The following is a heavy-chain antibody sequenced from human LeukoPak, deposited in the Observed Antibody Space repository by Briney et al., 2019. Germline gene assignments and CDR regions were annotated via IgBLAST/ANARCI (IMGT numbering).Heavy chain of an antibody. Sequence: SVKVSCKASGGTFSSYAISWVRQAPGQGLECMGGIIPIFGTANYAQKFQGRVTITADKSTSTAYMELSSLRSEDTAVYYCARRRDFDWLGPNNWFDPWGQGTLVTVSS. J-gene: IGHJ5*02. CDR2: IIPIFGTA. D-gene: IGHD3-9*01. CDR3: ARRRDFDWLGPNNWFDP. CDR1: GGTFSSYA. V-gene: IGHV1-69*06.